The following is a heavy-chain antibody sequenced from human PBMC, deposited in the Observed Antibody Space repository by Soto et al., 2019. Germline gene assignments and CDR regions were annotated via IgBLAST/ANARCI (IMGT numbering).Heavy chain of an antibody. CDR3: AISYRTSDAFDF. D-gene: IGHD1-1*01. Sequence: QVQLQQWGAGLLKPSETLSLTCAVSSGPFSGYYWSWIRQSPGKGLEWIGEISHSGSTNYNPSLKSRVTISVDTSKNQLSLKLSSVTAADTAVYYGAISYRTSDAFDFWGQGTLVTVSS. CDR1: SGPFSGYY. V-gene: IGHV4-34*01. CDR2: ISHSGST. J-gene: IGHJ3*01.